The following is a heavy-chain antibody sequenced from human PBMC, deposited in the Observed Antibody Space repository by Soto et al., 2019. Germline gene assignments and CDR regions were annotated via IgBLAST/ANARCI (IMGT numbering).Heavy chain of an antibody. CDR1: GFTFSTYG. V-gene: IGHV3-30*18. CDR2: ISYDGSNK. D-gene: IGHD5-18*01. Sequence: QVQLVESGGGXXXXGRSXRLSCAASGFTFSTYGMHWVRQAPGKGLEWVAVISYDGSNKYYADSVKGRFTISRDNSKNTLYLQMSSLRAEDTAVYYCAKGFSYSVIDYWGQGTLVTVSS. J-gene: IGHJ4*02. CDR3: AKGFSYSVIDY.